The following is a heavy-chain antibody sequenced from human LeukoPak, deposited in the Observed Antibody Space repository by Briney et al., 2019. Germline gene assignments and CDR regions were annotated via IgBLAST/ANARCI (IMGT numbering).Heavy chain of an antibody. CDR3: ARDPGYGTDNWYFDL. J-gene: IGHJ2*01. D-gene: IGHD3-16*01. CDR2: IYYSGST. CDR1: GGSISSGDYY. V-gene: IGHV4-30-4*01. Sequence: PSETLSLTCTVSGGSISSGDYYWSWIRQPPGKGLEWIGYIYYSGSTYYNPSLKSRVTISVDTSKNQFSLKLSSVTAADTAVYYCARDPGYGTDNWYFDLWGRGILVTVSS.